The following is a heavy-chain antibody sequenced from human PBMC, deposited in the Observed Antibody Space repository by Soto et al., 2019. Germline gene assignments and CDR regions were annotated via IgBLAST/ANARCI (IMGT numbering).Heavy chain of an antibody. V-gene: IGHV5-51*01. J-gene: IGHJ4*02. Sequence: GESLKISCKGSGYSFTRYWIGWVRQMPGKGLEWMGIIYPRDSDTRYSPSFQGQVTISADKSISTAYLQWSSLKASGTAMYYCARVRESTAAFDYWGQGTLVTVSS. CDR2: IYPRDSDT. CDR3: ARVRESTAAFDY. CDR1: GYSFTRYW. D-gene: IGHD2-8*02.